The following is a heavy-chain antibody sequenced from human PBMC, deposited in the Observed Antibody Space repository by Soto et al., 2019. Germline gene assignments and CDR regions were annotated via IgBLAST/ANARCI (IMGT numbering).Heavy chain of an antibody. CDR1: GGSFSGYY. J-gene: IGHJ6*02. Sequence: QVQLQQWGAGLLKPSETLSLTCAVYGGSFSGYYWSWIRQPPGKGLEWIGEINHSGSTNYNPSLKSRVTISVDTSKNQFSLKLSSVTAADTAVYYCARFIAVAGTYYYGMDVWGQGTTVTVSS. D-gene: IGHD6-19*01. V-gene: IGHV4-34*01. CDR2: INHSGST. CDR3: ARFIAVAGTYYYGMDV.